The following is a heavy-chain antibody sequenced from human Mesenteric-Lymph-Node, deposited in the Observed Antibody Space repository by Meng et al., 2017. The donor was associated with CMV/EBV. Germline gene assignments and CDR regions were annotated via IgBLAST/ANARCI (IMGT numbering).Heavy chain of an antibody. D-gene: IGHD6-19*01. CDR3: AREKRVAASLDY. CDR1: GFTFSSYS. J-gene: IGHJ4*02. CDR2: ISSRNYI. V-gene: IGHV3-21*01. Sequence: GGSLRLSCAASGFTFSSYSMNWVRQAPGKGLEWVSSISSRNYIYYADSVKGRFTISRDNAKNSLYLQMNRLRAEDTAVYYCAREKRVAASLDYWGQGTLVTVSS.